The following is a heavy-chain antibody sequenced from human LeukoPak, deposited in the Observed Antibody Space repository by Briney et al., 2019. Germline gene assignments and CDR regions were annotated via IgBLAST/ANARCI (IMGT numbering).Heavy chain of an antibody. J-gene: IGHJ5*02. CDR2: KNQDGGDK. CDR3: ARVGENTTAP. V-gene: IGHV3-7*05. Sequence: AGGSLRLSCAVSGFTFSSFCMSWVRRAPGEGGVWLVNKNQDGGDKFYVDSVKGRFRISRDNAKNSLYLNMNSVTAGDPAVYYCARVGENTTAPWGQGTLVTVSS. D-gene: IGHD1-14*01. CDR1: GFTFSSFC.